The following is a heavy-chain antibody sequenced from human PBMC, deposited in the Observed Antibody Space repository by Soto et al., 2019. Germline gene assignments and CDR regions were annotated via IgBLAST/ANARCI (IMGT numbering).Heavy chain of an antibody. CDR3: GRLEGLATISYYFYY. V-gene: IGHV4-39*01. Sequence: SETLSVTCTVSCGSVSSSYYWGWVRQPPGKGLEWIGSVYYSGSTYYNPSLESRVTISVDKSKNQFSLKLMSLSAADTAVYYCGRLEGLATISYYFYYWGQGALVTVSS. CDR1: CGSVSSSYY. D-gene: IGHD3-9*01. CDR2: VYYSGST. J-gene: IGHJ4*02.